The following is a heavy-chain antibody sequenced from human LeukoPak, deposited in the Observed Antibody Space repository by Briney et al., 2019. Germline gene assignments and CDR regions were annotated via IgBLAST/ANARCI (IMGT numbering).Heavy chain of an antibody. D-gene: IGHD5-18*01. V-gene: IGHV3-21*01. Sequence: GGSLRLSCAASGFTSSSYSMNWVRQAPGKGLEWVSSISSSSRYIYYADSVKGRFTISRDNAKNPLYLQMNSLRAEDTAVYYCARDMNTAMVSAPFDYWGQGTLVTVSS. CDR2: ISSSSRYI. CDR1: GFTSSSYS. J-gene: IGHJ4*02. CDR3: ARDMNTAMVSAPFDY.